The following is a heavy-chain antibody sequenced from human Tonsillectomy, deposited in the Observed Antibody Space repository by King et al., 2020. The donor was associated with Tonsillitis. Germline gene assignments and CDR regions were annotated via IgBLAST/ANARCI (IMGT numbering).Heavy chain of an antibody. Sequence: QVQLVESGGGVVQPGRSLRLSCVASGFTFSSYAFHWVRQAPGKGLKWVAVISYDGSNKYYADSVKGRFTISRDNSKNTLYLQMNSLRAEDTAVYYCARAPHVVAEPAFDYWGQGTLVTVSS. CDR1: GFTFSSYA. CDR2: ISYDGSNK. D-gene: IGHD2-15*01. CDR3: ARAPHVVAEPAFDY. J-gene: IGHJ4*02. V-gene: IGHV3-30*04.